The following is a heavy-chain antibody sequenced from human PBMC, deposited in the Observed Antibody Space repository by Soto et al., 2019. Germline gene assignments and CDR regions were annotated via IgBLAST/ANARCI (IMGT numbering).Heavy chain of an antibody. D-gene: IGHD3-10*01. CDR3: ARGWFGPDV. CDR1: EFTFSGRS. Sequence: EVQLVESGGGLVQPGGSLRLSCAASEFTFSGRSVHWVRQAPGKGLVWVSGIDRVGTDSSYADSAKGRFTSSRDNAKNTVYLQMNSLKFDDTAVYYRARGWFGPDVWGKGTTVTVSS. J-gene: IGHJ6*03. CDR2: IDRVGTDS. V-gene: IGHV3-74*02.